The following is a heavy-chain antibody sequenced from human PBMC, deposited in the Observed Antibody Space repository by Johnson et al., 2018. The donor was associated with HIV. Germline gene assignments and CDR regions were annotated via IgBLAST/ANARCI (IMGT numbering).Heavy chain of an antibody. CDR2: ISSSGSTI. J-gene: IGHJ3*02. V-gene: IGHV3-48*04. CDR1: GFTFSSYA. CDR3: ARDYDSSGYVGAFDI. D-gene: IGHD3-22*01. Sequence: VQLVESGGGLVQPGGSLGLSCAASGFTFSSYAVSWVRQAPGKGLEWVSYISSSGSTIYYADSVKGRFTISRDNAKNSLYLQMNSLRAEDTAVYYCARDYDSSGYVGAFDIWGQGTMVTVSS.